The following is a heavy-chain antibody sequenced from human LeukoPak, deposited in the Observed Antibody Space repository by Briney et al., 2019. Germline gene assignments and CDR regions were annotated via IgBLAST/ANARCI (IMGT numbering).Heavy chain of an antibody. CDR2: IIPIFGTA. Sequence: ASVKVSCXASGGTFSSYAISWVRQAPGQGLEWMGRIIPIFGTANYAQKFQGRVTITTDESTSTAYMELSSLRSEDTAVYYCAIAGAAAGSDYWGQGTLVTVSS. CDR3: AIAGAAAGSDY. CDR1: GGTFSSYA. J-gene: IGHJ4*02. D-gene: IGHD6-13*01. V-gene: IGHV1-69*05.